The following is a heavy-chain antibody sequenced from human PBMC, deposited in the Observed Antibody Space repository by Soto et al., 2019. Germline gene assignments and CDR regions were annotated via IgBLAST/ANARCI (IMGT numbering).Heavy chain of an antibody. Sequence: PGGSLRLSCPASGFTLSDYTMNGVRQAPGKGLEWVSSISSSGSTIYYADSVKGRFTISRDNAKNSLYLQMNSLRAEDTAVYYCAGGLTILNWFDPWGQGTLVTVSS. CDR2: ISSSGSTI. D-gene: IGHD3-3*01. J-gene: IGHJ5*02. V-gene: IGHV3-48*01. CDR1: GFTLSDYT. CDR3: AGGLTILNWFDP.